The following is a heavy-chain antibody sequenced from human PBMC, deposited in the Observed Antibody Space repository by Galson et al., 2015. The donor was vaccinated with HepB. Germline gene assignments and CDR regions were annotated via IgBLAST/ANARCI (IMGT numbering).Heavy chain of an antibody. CDR3: AKDLAIAAAGTSGPSP. D-gene: IGHD6-13*01. J-gene: IGHJ5*02. Sequence: SLRLSCAASGFTFSSYGMHWVRQAPGKGLEWVAVISYDGSNKYYADSVKGRFTISRDNSKNTLCLQMNSLRAEDTAVYYCAKDLAIAAAGTSGPSPWGQGTLVTVSS. CDR1: GFTFSSYG. V-gene: IGHV3-30*18. CDR2: ISYDGSNK.